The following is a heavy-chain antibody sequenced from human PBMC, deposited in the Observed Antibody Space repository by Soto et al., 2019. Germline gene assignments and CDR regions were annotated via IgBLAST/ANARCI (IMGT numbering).Heavy chain of an antibody. CDR1: SVTCTSNS. Sequence: GGSLCLSSTPSSVTCTSNSMIWVRQTPGKGLQWVSTVSGNGENTYYAESVRGRFTISRDTSKNTLYLQMNSLRVEDTAVYYCARLPGGTAPRPAYWGQGTSVTLS. V-gene: IGHV3-23*01. CDR2: VSGNGENT. J-gene: IGHJ4*02. CDR3: ARLPGGTAPRPAY. D-gene: IGHD6-6*01.